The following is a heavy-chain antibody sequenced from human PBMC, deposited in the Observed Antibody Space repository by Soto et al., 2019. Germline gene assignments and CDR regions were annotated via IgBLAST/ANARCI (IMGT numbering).Heavy chain of an antibody. D-gene: IGHD6-6*01. Sequence: GASVKVSCKASGYTFTGYYMHWVRQAPGQGLEWMGWINPNSGGTNYAQKFQGWVTMTRDTSISTAYMELSRLRSDDTAVYYCARVRRQLAPSSRYYGIDVWGQGTTVTVSS. CDR1: GYTFTGYY. V-gene: IGHV1-2*04. J-gene: IGHJ6*02. CDR3: ARVRRQLAPSSRYYGIDV. CDR2: INPNSGGT.